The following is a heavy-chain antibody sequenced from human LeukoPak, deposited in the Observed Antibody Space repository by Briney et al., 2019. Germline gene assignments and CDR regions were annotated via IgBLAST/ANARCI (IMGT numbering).Heavy chain of an antibody. Sequence: GGSLRLSCAASGFTFSSYAMSWVRQAPGKGLEWVSAISGSGGSTYYADSVKGRFTISRGNSKNTLYLQMNSLRAEDTAVYYCAKDLKYYDFWSGYSYWGQGTLVTVSS. V-gene: IGHV3-23*01. J-gene: IGHJ4*02. CDR1: GFTFSSYA. CDR2: ISGSGGST. D-gene: IGHD3-3*01. CDR3: AKDLKYYDFWSGYSY.